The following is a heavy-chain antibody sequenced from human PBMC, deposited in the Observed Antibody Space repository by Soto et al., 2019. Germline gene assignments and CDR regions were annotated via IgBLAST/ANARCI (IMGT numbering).Heavy chain of an antibody. D-gene: IGHD1-26*01. J-gene: IGHJ6*02. CDR1: GDSIRGSTSY. CDR2: TYHSGST. Sequence: SETLSLTCGVSGDSIRGSTSYWGWIRQPPGQGLQWIGSTYHSGSTYYNSSLKSRVAISVDTSKNQFSLKLSSVTAADTAVYYCARELVVGNYYYGMDVWGQGTTVTVSS. V-gene: IGHV4-39*07. CDR3: ARELVVGNYYYGMDV.